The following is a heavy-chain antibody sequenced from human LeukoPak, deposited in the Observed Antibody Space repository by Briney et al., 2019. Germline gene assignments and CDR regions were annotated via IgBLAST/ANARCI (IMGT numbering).Heavy chain of an antibody. Sequence: PGGSLRLSCVASGFTFSTYAMNWVRQAPGKGLEWVSGIIGSAKSKYYADSVKGRFTISRDNSKNTLYLQMNSLRTEDTAVYYCAKSHLPNAYSGTYYCDYWGQGTLVTVSS. CDR1: GFTFSTYA. CDR2: IIGSAKSK. D-gene: IGHD1-26*01. CDR3: AKSHLPNAYSGTYYCDY. J-gene: IGHJ4*02. V-gene: IGHV3-23*01.